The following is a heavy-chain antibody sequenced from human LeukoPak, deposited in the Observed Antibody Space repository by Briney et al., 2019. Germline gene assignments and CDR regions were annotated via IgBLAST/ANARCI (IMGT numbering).Heavy chain of an antibody. D-gene: IGHD3-22*01. V-gene: IGHV3-48*02. Sequence: PGGSLRLSCAASGFTFSTYSMNWVRQAPGKGLEWVSYISSGSSTIYYADSVKGRFTISRDNAKNSLYLQMNSLRDEDTAVYYCARVIGGSSGQADYWGQGTLVTVSS. CDR2: ISSGSSTI. CDR1: GFTFSTYS. J-gene: IGHJ4*02. CDR3: ARVIGGSSGQADY.